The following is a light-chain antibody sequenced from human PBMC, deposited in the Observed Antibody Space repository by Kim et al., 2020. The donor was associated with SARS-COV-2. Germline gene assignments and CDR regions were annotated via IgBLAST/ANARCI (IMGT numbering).Light chain of an antibody. V-gene: IGKV1D-13*01. J-gene: IGKJ5*01. CDR2: AGA. CDR1: QGIGPN. CDR3: QQLTDYPIS. Sequence: ASVGDRVTITCGARQGIGPNFAWYQPKAGKAPNLLIYAGAALQSGVPLRFSGSGSGTNFTLTSSGLQPEDFATYYCQQLTDYPISFGQGTRLEIK.